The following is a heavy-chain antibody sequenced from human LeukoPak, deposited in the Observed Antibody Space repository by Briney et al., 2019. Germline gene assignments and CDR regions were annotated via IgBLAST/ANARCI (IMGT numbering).Heavy chain of an antibody. J-gene: IGHJ5*02. D-gene: IGHD5-12*01. Sequence: SETLSLTCTVSGGSISSYYWSWIRQPPGKGLEWIGYIYYSGSTNYNPSLKSRVTISVDTSKNQFSLKLNSVTAADTAVYYCARFLRGYSGYDPYNWFDPWGQGTLVTVSS. CDR1: GGSISSYY. CDR3: ARFLRGYSGYDPYNWFDP. V-gene: IGHV4-59*08. CDR2: IYYSGST.